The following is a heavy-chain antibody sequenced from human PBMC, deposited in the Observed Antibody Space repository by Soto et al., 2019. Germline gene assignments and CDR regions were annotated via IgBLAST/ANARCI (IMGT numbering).Heavy chain of an antibody. CDR2: IFHTGTT. Sequence: QVQLLESGPGLVKPSGTLSLTCGVSGDSIYRSYWWSWVRLPPGKGPEWIGEIFHTGTTNYNPSLKSRLTMSVDKSNKEISLKLDSVTAADTAVYFCARSARYGVVGDYWGQGTGVSVSS. CDR1: GDSIYRSYW. J-gene: IGHJ4*02. V-gene: IGHV4-4*02. D-gene: IGHD2-15*01. CDR3: ARSARYGVVGDY.